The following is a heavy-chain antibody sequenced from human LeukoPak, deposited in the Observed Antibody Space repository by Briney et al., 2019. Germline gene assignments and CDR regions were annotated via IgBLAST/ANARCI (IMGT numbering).Heavy chain of an antibody. J-gene: IGHJ3*02. D-gene: IGHD3-22*01. Sequence: SETLSLTCTVSGGSISSYYWSWIRQPPGKGLEWIGRVFTSGTISGNTNYNPSLKSRVTMSVDTSNNQFSLKLTSVTAADTAVYYCARDRYYYDSSSYYSAFHTWGQGTMVTVSS. CDR1: GGSISSYY. CDR2: VFTSGTISGNT. V-gene: IGHV4-4*07. CDR3: ARDRYYYDSSSYYSAFHT.